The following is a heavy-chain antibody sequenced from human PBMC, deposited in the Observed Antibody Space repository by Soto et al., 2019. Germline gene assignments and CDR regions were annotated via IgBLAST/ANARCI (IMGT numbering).Heavy chain of an antibody. CDR1: GGTFSSYA. CDR3: ARDITGTTGPWFDP. Sequence: AASVKVSCKASGGTFSSYAISWVRQAPGQGLEWMGGIIPIFGTANYAQKFQGRVTITADKSTSTAYMELSSLRSEDTAVYYCARDITGTTGPWFDPWGQGTLVPSPQ. D-gene: IGHD1-7*01. V-gene: IGHV1-69*06. J-gene: IGHJ5*02. CDR2: IIPIFGTA.